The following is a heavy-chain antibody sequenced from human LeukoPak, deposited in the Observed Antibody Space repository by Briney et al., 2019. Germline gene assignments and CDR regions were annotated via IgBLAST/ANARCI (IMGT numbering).Heavy chain of an antibody. V-gene: IGHV3-23*01. CDR2: VRYSGDST. J-gene: IGHJ4*02. D-gene: IGHD6-13*01. CDR1: GFTFSSYA. Sequence: GGSLRLTCAASGFTFSSYAMSWVRQAPGKGLEWVSAVRYSGDSTYYADSVKGRFTISRDNSKSTLYLQMNSLRAEDTAVYYCVPFPGIAAAGDYWGQGTLVTVSS. CDR3: VPFPGIAAAGDY.